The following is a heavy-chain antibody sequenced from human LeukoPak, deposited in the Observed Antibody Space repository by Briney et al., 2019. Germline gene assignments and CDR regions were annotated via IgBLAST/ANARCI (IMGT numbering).Heavy chain of an antibody. CDR1: GGSISGYY. V-gene: IGHV4-59*12. CDR3: ARVNTYYYGSGSYYVFDY. J-gene: IGHJ4*02. D-gene: IGHD3-10*01. CDR2: IYYSGST. Sequence: SETLSLTCTVSGGSISGYYWSWIRQPPGKGLEWIGIIYYSGSTNYNPSLKSRVTISVDTSKDQFSLKLSSVTAADTAVYYCARVNTYYYGSGSYYVFDYWGQGTLVTVSS.